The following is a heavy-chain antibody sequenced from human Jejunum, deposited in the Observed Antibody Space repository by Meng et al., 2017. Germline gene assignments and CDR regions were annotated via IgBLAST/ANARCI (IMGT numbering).Heavy chain of an antibody. V-gene: IGHV4-39*01. CDR3: ARASYSYDSWFDP. CDR1: GGSISSRSYY. J-gene: IGHJ5*02. D-gene: IGHD5-18*01. CDR2: IYYNGKS. Sequence: QLQLQESGPGLVKPSETLSLSCTVSGGSISSRSYYWVWNSQSPGKGLEWIGQIYYNGKSYYNPSLKSRVTMSVDTSRSQFSLNLNTVTAADTAVYYCARASYSYDSWFDPWGQGTLVTVSS.